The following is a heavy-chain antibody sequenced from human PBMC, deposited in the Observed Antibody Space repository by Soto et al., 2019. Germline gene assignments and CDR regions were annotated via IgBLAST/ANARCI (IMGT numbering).Heavy chain of an antibody. CDR1: GGTFSSYA. Sequence: GASVKVSCKASGGTFSSYAISWVRQAPGQGLEWMGGIIPIFGTANYAQKFQGRVTITADESTSTAYMELSSLRSEDTAVYYCARVGGSAITTYYYGMDVWGQGTTVTVSS. CDR2: IIPIFGTA. J-gene: IGHJ6*02. D-gene: IGHD3-3*01. V-gene: IGHV1-69*13. CDR3: ARVGGSAITTYYYGMDV.